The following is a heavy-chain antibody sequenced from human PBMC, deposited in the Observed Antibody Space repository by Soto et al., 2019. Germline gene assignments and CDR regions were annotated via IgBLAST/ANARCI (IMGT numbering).Heavy chain of an antibody. CDR2: IYYSGST. D-gene: IGHD6-13*01. Sequence: QVQLQESGPGLVKPSQTLSLTCTVSGGSISSGDYYWSWIRQPPGKGLEWIGYIYYSGSTYYNPSLKSRVTLSRDTSKNPFPLKLSSVAAADTAVYYCAGTTWIAAADPWGQGTLVTVSS. CDR3: AGTTWIAAADP. J-gene: IGHJ5*02. V-gene: IGHV4-30-4*01. CDR1: GGSISSGDYY.